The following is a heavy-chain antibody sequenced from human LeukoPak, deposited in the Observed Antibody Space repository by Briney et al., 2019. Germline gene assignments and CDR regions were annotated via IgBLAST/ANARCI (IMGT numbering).Heavy chain of an antibody. CDR2: IIPIFGTA. V-gene: IGHV1-69*05. CDR3: ASPLRLDYYYYYMDV. CDR1: GGTFSSYA. J-gene: IGHJ6*03. Sequence: SVKVSCKASGGTFSSYAISWVRQAPGQGLEWMGGIIPIFGTANYAQKFQGRVTIITDESTSTAYMELSSLRSEDTAVYYCASPLRLDYYYYYMDVWGKGTTVTVSS.